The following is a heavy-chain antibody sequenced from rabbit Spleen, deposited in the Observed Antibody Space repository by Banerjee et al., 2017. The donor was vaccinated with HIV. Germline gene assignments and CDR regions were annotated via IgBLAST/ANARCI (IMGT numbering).Heavy chain of an antibody. CDR3: ARDTGTSFSTYGMDL. CDR1: GVSFSGDSY. D-gene: IGHD8-1*01. Sequence: QSLEESGGDLVKPGASLTLTCIASGVSFSGDSYMCWVRQAPGKGLEWIACIATSSSFFTYYASWAKGRFTCSKASSTTVTLQMTSLTAADTATYFCARDTGTSFSTYGMDLWGPGTLVTVS. J-gene: IGHJ6*01. CDR2: IATSSSFFT. V-gene: IGHV1S40*01.